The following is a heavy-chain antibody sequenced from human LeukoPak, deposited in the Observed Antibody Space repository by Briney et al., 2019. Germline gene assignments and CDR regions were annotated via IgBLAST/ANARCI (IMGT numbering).Heavy chain of an antibody. Sequence: GGSLRLSCAASGFTFDDYAMHWVRQAPGKGLEWVSGISWNSGSIGYADSVKGRFTISRDNAKNSLYLQMNSLRAEDTALYYCAKAMVRGVIPYYFDYWGQGTLVTVSS. CDR3: AKAMVRGVIPYYFDY. J-gene: IGHJ4*02. D-gene: IGHD3-10*01. V-gene: IGHV3-9*01. CDR1: GFTFDDYA. CDR2: ISWNSGSI.